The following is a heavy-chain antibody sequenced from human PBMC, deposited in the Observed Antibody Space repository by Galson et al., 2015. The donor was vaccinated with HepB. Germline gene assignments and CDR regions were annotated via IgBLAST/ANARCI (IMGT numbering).Heavy chain of an antibody. D-gene: IGHD3-22*01. J-gene: IGHJ5*02. CDR2: IIPIYGTA. CDR3: ARGSYYDSSGYYFYGWFDP. Sequence: SVKVSCKASGGTFSSYAISWARQAPGQRLDWMGGIIPIYGTANYAQKFQGRVTITADESTSTAYMELSSLRSEDTAVYYCARGSYYDSSGYYFYGWFDPWGQGTLVTVSS. V-gene: IGHV1-69*13. CDR1: GGTFSSYA.